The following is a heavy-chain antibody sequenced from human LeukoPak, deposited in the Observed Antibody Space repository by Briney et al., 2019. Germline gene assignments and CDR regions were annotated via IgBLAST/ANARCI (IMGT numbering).Heavy chain of an antibody. Sequence: SETLSLTCTVSGGSISSYYWSWIRQPPGKGLEWIGYIYYSGSTNYNPSLKSRVTIPVDTSKNQFSLKLSSVTAADTAVYYCARHPYGDYGYFQHWGQGTLVTVSS. D-gene: IGHD4-17*01. CDR2: IYYSGST. CDR3: ARHPYGDYGYFQH. V-gene: IGHV4-59*08. CDR1: GGSISSYY. J-gene: IGHJ1*01.